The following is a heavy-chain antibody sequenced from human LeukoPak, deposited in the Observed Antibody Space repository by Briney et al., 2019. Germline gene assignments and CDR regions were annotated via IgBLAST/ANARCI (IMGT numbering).Heavy chain of an antibody. Sequence: TPSETLSLTCAVYGGSFSGYYWSWIRQPPGKGLEWIGEINHSGSTNYNPSLKSRVTISVDTSKNQFSLKLSSVTAADTAVYYCARIEVAAAIYGYWGQGTLSPSPQ. CDR1: GGSFSGYY. J-gene: IGHJ4*02. CDR2: INHSGST. CDR3: ARIEVAAAIYGY. V-gene: IGHV4-34*01. D-gene: IGHD5-12*01.